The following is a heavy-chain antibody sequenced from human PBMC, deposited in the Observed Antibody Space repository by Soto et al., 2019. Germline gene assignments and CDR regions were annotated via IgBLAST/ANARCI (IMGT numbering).Heavy chain of an antibody. CDR3: ARSLWFGELH. CDR2: IYWDNDK. V-gene: IGHV2-5*02. J-gene: IGHJ4*02. D-gene: IGHD3-10*01. Sequence: QITLKESGPPLVKPTQTLTLTCSFSGFSLSTTGVGVGWIRQSPGKALEWLAIIYWDNDKRYSPSLKSRVTITKDTSKNPVVLTVTNIDPVDTGTYYCARSLWFGELHWGQGALVTVSS. CDR1: GFSLSTTGVG.